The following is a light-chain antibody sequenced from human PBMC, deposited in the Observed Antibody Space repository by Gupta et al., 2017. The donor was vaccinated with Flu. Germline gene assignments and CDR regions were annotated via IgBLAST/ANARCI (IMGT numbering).Light chain of an antibody. CDR3: LQHNSYPRT. Sequence: DIQITHSPSYLSASVGDRVTITCRASQDIGNDLGWYQQTPGKAPKRLIYAASSLQSGVPSRFSGSGSGTEFTLTITSLQSEDLATYYCLQHNSYPRTFGQGTKVEIK. V-gene: IGKV1-17*01. CDR2: AAS. CDR1: QDIGND. J-gene: IGKJ1*01.